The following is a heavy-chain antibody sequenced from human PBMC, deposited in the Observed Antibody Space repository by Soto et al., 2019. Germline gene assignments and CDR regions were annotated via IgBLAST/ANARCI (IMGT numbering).Heavy chain of an antibody. D-gene: IGHD6-19*01. Sequence: SETLSLTCTVSGGSVSSGSYYWSWIRQPPGKGLEWIGYIYYSGSTNYNPSLKSRVTISVDTSKNQFSLKLSSVNAADTAVYDCARVGSSYGMDVWGQGTTVTVSS. V-gene: IGHV4-61*01. CDR3: ARVGSSYGMDV. CDR2: IYYSGST. CDR1: GGSVSSGSYY. J-gene: IGHJ6*02.